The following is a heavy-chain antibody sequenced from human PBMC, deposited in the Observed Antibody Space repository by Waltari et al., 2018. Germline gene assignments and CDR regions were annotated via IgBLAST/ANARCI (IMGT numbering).Heavy chain of an antibody. V-gene: IGHV4-59*01. D-gene: IGHD5-18*01. Sequence: QVQLQESGPGLVKPSETLSLTCTVSGGSFSTYYWSWIRQPPGKGLEWIGYIHYSGSTKYNHSLKSRVTISVDTSRNQFSLKLNSMTAADTAVYYCATGIQLWFGVDYWGQGTLVTVSS. J-gene: IGHJ4*02. CDR1: GGSFSTYY. CDR2: IHYSGST. CDR3: ATGIQLWFGVDY.